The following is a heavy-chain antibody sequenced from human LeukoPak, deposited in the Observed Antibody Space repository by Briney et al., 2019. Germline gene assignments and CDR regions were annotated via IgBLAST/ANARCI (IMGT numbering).Heavy chain of an antibody. CDR1: GYTFTSYG. D-gene: IGHD2-15*01. CDR3: ARGKLVVAATPDAFDV. Sequence: ASVKVSCKASGYTFTSYGISWVRQAPGQGLEWMGWIFAYNGNTNYAQKLQGRVTMTTDTSTSTAYMELRSLRSDDTAVYYCARGKLVVAATPDAFDVWGQGTMVTVSS. J-gene: IGHJ3*01. CDR2: IFAYNGNT. V-gene: IGHV1-18*01.